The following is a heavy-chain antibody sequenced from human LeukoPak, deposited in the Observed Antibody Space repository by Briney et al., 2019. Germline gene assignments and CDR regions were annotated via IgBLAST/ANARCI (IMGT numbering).Heavy chain of an antibody. CDR3: ARGYFTIAKRWFDP. V-gene: IGHV4-59*01. J-gene: IGHJ5*02. CDR2: VYYSGST. D-gene: IGHD3-9*01. CDR1: GGSISSYY. Sequence: PSETLSLTCTVSGGSISSYYWSWIRQPPGKGLEWFGYVYYSGSTNYNPSLKSRVTISVDTSKNQFSLKLSSVTAADTAVYYCARGYFTIAKRWFDPWGQGTLVTVSS.